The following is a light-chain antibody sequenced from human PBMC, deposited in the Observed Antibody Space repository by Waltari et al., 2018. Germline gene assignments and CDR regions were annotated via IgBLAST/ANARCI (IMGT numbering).Light chain of an antibody. CDR3: ETGGHGTWV. CDR1: SGHSSNI. V-gene: IGLV4-69*01. CDR2: VNSDGSH. J-gene: IGLJ3*02. Sequence: QLVLTQSPSASASLGASVKLTCTLSSGHSSNIIAWLQQQPGKGPRYLMQVNSDGSHRKGDAIPARFSGSSSGAERYLTISSIQSEDEADYYCETGGHGTWVFGGGTKLTVL.